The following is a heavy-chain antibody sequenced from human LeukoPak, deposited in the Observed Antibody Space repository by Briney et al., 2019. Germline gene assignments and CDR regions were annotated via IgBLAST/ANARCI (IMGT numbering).Heavy chain of an antibody. CDR3: AKGPYSGSSSRIDY. Sequence: PGGSLRLSCAASGFTFSNHGMNWVRQAPGKGLEWLSGVSPPGGGTYYADSVEGRFTISRDNSKNTLFLQMNSLRAEDTAVYYCAKGPYSGSSSRIDYWGQGTRVTVSS. V-gene: IGHV3-23*01. CDR1: GFTFSNHG. D-gene: IGHD1-26*01. J-gene: IGHJ4*02. CDR2: VSPPGGGT.